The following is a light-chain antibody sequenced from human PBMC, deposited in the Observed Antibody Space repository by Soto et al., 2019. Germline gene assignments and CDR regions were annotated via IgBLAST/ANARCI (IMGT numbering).Light chain of an antibody. J-gene: IGLJ1*01. V-gene: IGLV2-14*01. Sequence: SALAQPASVSWSPGQSITISCTGTSSDVGAYNSVAWYQHNPGKAPKLMIYDVSNRPSGVSSRFSGSKSANTASLSISGLQADEEADYYCSSYTSSSNLVFGTGTKVTVL. CDR3: SSYTSSSNLV. CDR2: DVS. CDR1: SSDVGAYNS.